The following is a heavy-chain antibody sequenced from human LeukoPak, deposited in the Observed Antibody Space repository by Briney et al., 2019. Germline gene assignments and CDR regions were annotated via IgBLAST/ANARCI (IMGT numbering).Heavy chain of an antibody. CDR2: INSDGIIA. J-gene: IGHJ4*02. D-gene: IGHD5-12*01. V-gene: IGHV3-74*01. CDR3: ARVWLPG. Sequence: GGSLRLSCEASGFTFSSYWMPWVRQVPGKGLVWVSRINSDGIIANYADSVKSRFTISRDNAKDTLYLQMNSLRVEDTAVYYCARVWLPGWGQGTLVTVSS. CDR1: GFTFSSYW.